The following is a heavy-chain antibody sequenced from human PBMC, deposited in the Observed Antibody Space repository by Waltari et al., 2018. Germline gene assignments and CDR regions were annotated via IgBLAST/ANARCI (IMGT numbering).Heavy chain of an antibody. CDR2: IYTSGST. J-gene: IGHJ4*02. Sequence: QVQLQESGPGLVKPSETLSLTCTVSGGSISSYYWSWIRQPAGKGLEWIGRIYTSGSTNYNPSLKSRVTMTTDTSTSTAYMELRSLRSDDTAVYYCARDAGYSGYDPDYWGQGTLVTVSS. CDR1: GGSISSYY. D-gene: IGHD5-12*01. CDR3: ARDAGYSGYDPDY. V-gene: IGHV4-4*07.